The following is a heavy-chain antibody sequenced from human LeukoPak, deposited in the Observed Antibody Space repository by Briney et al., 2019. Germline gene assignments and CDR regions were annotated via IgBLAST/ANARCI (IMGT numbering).Heavy chain of an antibody. V-gene: IGHV1-2*02. Sequence: ASAKVSCKASGYTFTGHYLHWVRQAPGQGLEWMGWLNPNTGDTLYIQKFQGRVTMTGDMSISTAYMELSRLMSDDTAVYYCARIGLKTTGYYRLDYWGQGTLVTVSS. CDR3: ARIGLKTTGYYRLDY. D-gene: IGHD3-9*01. CDR2: LNPNTGDT. CDR1: GYTFTGHY. J-gene: IGHJ4*02.